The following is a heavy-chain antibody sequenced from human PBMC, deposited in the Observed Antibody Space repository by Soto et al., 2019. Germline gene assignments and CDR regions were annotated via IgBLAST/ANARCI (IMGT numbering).Heavy chain of an antibody. CDR2: TYYRSKWYN. V-gene: IGHV6-1*01. J-gene: IGHJ5*02. Sequence: SQTLSLTCAISGDSVSSNSAAWNWIRQSPSRGLEWLGRTYYRSKWYNDYAVSVKSRITINPDTSKNQFSLQLNSVTPEDTAVYYCARDTAYYDFWSGYYHGVPNWFDPPGQATLVTVSS. CDR3: ARDTAYYDFWSGYYHGVPNWFDP. D-gene: IGHD3-3*01. CDR1: GDSVSSNSAA.